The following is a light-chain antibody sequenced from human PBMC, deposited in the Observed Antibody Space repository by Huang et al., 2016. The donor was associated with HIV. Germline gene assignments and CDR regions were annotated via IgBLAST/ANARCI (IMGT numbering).Light chain of an antibody. V-gene: IGKV3D-15*01. J-gene: IGKJ4*01. Sequence: EIMMTQSPATLSVSPGGRATLSCRASQNVSNNLAWYQQKTGQAPRLLIYETSTRASGIPARFSGSGSATDFTLTISGLQSEDFAIYYCQQYDKWPPGLTFGGGTKVEIK. CDR2: ETS. CDR3: QQYDKWPPGLT. CDR1: QNVSNN.